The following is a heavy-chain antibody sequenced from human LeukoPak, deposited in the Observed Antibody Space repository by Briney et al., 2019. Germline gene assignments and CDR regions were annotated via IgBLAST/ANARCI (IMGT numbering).Heavy chain of an antibody. J-gene: IGHJ6*02. V-gene: IGHV1-24*01. CDR1: GYTLTELS. CDR2: FDPEDGET. CDR3: ATSQYCSSTSCNYYYYGMDV. D-gene: IGHD2-2*01. Sequence: ASVTVSFKVSGYTLTELSMHWVRQAPGKGLEWMGGFDPEDGETIYAQKFQGRVTMTEDTSTDTAYMELSSLRSEDTAVYYCATSQYCSSTSCNYYYYGMDVWGQGTTVTVSS.